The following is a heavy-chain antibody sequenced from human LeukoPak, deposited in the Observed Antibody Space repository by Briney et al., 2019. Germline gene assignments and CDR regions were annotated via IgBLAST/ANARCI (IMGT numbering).Heavy chain of an antibody. V-gene: IGHV1-46*01. CDR2: INPSGGTT. J-gene: IGHJ4*02. CDR3: ARGPYGDYGDY. D-gene: IGHD4-17*01. Sequence: ASVKLSCKAFGYTFITYYMHWVRQAPGQGLEWMGIINPSGGTTSYAQKFQGRVTMTRDTYTSTVYMELSSLRSEDTAVYYCARGPYGDYGDYWGQGTLVTVSS. CDR1: GYTFITYY.